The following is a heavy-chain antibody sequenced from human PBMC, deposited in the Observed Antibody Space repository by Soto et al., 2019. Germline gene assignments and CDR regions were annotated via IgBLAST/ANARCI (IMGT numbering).Heavy chain of an antibody. V-gene: IGHV4-30-4*01. Sequence: KPSETLSLTCTVSGGSISSGDYYWSWIRQPPGKGLEWIGYIYYSGSTYYNPSLKSRVTISVDTSKNQFSLKLSSVTAADTAVYYCARSIEMATIEDWGQGTLVTVSS. CDR3: ARSIEMATIED. J-gene: IGHJ4*02. CDR1: GGSISSGDYY. CDR2: IYYSGST. D-gene: IGHD5-12*01.